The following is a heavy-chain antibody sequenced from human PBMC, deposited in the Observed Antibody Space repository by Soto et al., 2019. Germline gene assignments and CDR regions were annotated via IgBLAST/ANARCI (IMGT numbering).Heavy chain of an antibody. CDR3: ARDSAIAAAGSGPYYYYYYGMDV. D-gene: IGHD6-13*01. V-gene: IGHV6-1*01. Sequence: SQTPSLTCAISGDSVSSNSAAWNWIRQSPSRGLEWLGRTYYRSKWYNDYAVSVKSRITINPEPSKNQFSLQLNSGTPEDTAVYYCARDSAIAAAGSGPYYYYYYGMDVWGQGTTVTVSS. J-gene: IGHJ6*02. CDR2: TYYRSKWYN. CDR1: GDSVSSNSAA.